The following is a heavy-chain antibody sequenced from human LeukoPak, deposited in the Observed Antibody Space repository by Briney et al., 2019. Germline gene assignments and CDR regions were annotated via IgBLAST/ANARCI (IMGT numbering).Heavy chain of an antibody. J-gene: IGHJ4*02. CDR1: VFTLSVYC. CDR2: IRQDGSER. CDR3: ARDLGYCTSTSCLHHFDY. V-gene: IGHV3-7*01. D-gene: IGHD2-2*01. Sequence: GGTLRLSCAASVFTLSVYCTSCVPDAPGKGLEWVANIRQDGSERYYVDSVKGRFTITRDNAKNSLYLQMDSLRAEDTAVYYSARDLGYCTSTSCLHHFDYWGQGTLVTVSS.